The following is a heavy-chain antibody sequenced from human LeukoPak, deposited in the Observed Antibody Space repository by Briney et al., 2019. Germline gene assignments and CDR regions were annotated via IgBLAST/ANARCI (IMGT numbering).Heavy chain of an antibody. CDR1: GGSISSYY. Sequence: SETLSLTCTVSGGSISSYYWSWIRQRPGKGLEWIGLIYHSGTTHYNPSLKSRVTISVDTSKNQFSLKLSSVTAADTAVYYCARDLGPGITGTTTSPEDYWGQGTLVTVSS. CDR2: IYHSGTT. CDR3: ARDLGPGITGTTTSPEDY. J-gene: IGHJ4*02. V-gene: IGHV4-59*12. D-gene: IGHD1-14*01.